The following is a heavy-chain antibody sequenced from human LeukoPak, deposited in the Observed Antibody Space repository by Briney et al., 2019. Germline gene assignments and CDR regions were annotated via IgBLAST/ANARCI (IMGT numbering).Heavy chain of an antibody. CDR1: GFTFSSYA. D-gene: IGHD3-9*01. J-gene: IGHJ4*02. Sequence: GGSLRLSCAASGFTFSSYAMHWVRQAPGKGLEWVSAISGSGGSTYYADSVKGRFTISRDNSKNTLYLQMNSLRAEDTAVYYCAKMGEYYDILTGYHYFDYRGQGTLVTVSS. CDR2: ISGSGGST. CDR3: AKMGEYYDILTGYHYFDY. V-gene: IGHV3-23*01.